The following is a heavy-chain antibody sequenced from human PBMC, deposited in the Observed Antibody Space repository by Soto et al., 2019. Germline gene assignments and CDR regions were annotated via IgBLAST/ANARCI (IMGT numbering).Heavy chain of an antibody. J-gene: IGHJ6*02. CDR2: IYHSGST. V-gene: IGHV4-30-2*01. CDR3: ARAAYYYYGMDV. CDR1: GGSISSGCYS. Sequence: SETLSLTCTVSGGSISSGCYSWSWIRQPPGKGLEWIGYIYHSGSTYYNPSLKSRVTISVDRSKNQFSLKLSSVTAADTAVYYCARAAYYYYGMDVWGQGTTVTVSS.